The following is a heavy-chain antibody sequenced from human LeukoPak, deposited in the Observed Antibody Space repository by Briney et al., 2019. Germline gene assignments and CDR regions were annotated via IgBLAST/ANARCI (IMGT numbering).Heavy chain of an antibody. D-gene: IGHD3-16*01. CDR1: GYTFTTYY. CDR3: ARHQGAGEYPFDY. Sequence: GVSVQVSCKASGYTFTTYYMHWVRQAPGQGLEWIGIINPSDGSTTYAQRFQGRVIMTRDTSTSIVYMELSSLRSEDTAVYYCARHQGAGEYPFDYWGQGTLVTVAS. J-gene: IGHJ4*02. V-gene: IGHV1-46*01. CDR2: INPSDGST.